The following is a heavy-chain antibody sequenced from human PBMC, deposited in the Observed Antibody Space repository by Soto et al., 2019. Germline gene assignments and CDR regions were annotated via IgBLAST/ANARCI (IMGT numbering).Heavy chain of an antibody. V-gene: IGHV1-18*01. CDR1: AYTFNTYG. D-gene: IGHD5-18*01. CDR2: ISGHNGQT. CDR3: ARDGRKQLWVEGRNAMDV. J-gene: IGHJ6*02. Sequence: QVQLVQSGPEVKKPGASVKVSCKASAYTFNTYGISWVRRAPGQGLEWMGWISGHNGQTNYAQKFRGRVTITTDTSTSTAYMEVRSLRSDDTAIYYGARDGRKQLWVEGRNAMDVWGQGTTVTVSS.